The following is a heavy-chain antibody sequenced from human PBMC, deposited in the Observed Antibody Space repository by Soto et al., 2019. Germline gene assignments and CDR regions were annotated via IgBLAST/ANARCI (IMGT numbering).Heavy chain of an antibody. V-gene: IGHV5-10-1*03. J-gene: IGHJ6*02. Sequence: EVQLVQSGAEVKKPGESLRISCKGSGYSFTSYWISWVRQMPGKGLEWMGRIDPSDSYTNYSPSFQGHVTISADKSISTAYLQWSSLKASDTAMYYCARQGYCSGGSCYYNYYYGMDVWGQGTTVTVSS. CDR2: IDPSDSYT. D-gene: IGHD2-15*01. CDR3: ARQGYCSGGSCYYNYYYGMDV. CDR1: GYSFTSYW.